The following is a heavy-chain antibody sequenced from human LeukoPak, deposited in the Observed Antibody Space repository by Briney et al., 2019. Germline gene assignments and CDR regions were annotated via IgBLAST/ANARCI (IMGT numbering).Heavy chain of an antibody. CDR2: IYHSGST. J-gene: IGHJ4*02. D-gene: IGHD1/OR15-1a*01. CDR1: GYSISSGYY. Sequence: SETLSLTCTVSGYSISSGYYWGWIRQPPGKGLEWIGSIYHSGSTYYNPSLKSRVTISVDTSKNQFSLKLSSVTAADTAVYYCARRVTTYSDYWGQGTLVTVSS. V-gene: IGHV4-38-2*02. CDR3: ARRVTTYSDY.